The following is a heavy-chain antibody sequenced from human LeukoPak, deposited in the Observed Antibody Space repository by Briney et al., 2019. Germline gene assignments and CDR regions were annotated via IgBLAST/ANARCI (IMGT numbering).Heavy chain of an antibody. CDR1: GGTFSIYA. J-gene: IGHJ4*02. CDR3: ASQSCY. D-gene: IGHD1-26*01. V-gene: IGHV1-69*04. Sequence: GASVTVSFKASGGTFSIYAISWVRQAPGQGLEWMGRIIPILGIANYAQKFQGRVTITADKSTSTAYMELSSLRSEDTAVYYCASQSCYWGQGALVTVSS. CDR2: IIPILGIA.